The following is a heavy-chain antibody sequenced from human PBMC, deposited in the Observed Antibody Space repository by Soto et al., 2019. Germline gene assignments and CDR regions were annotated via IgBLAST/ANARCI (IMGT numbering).Heavy chain of an antibody. CDR2: IYGNGGGI. D-gene: IGHD3-16*01. Sequence: PGGSLRLSCTASGLPHSNFAMMWVRQAPGKGLECVSGIYGNGGGIQYADSVRGRFTISRDNSKNTVWLQMTDLRADDTAVYYCAKDAVYNDGLGLMDHWGQGTQVTVSS. CDR3: AKDAVYNDGLGLMDH. CDR1: GLPHSNFA. V-gene: IGHV3-23*05. J-gene: IGHJ4*02.